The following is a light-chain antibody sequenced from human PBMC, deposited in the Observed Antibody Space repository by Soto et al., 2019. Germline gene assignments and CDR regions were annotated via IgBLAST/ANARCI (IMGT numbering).Light chain of an antibody. CDR3: QLLIN. Sequence: SAGAVSLSKGERATLSCRASQSVSSSYLAWYQQKPGQAPRLLIYGASNRAAGIPDRFSGSGSATDFTLTISRLAPEDFAVSFCQLLINLGQWTLLQ. J-gene: IGKJ5*01. CDR1: QSVSSSY. CDR2: GAS. V-gene: IGKV3-20*01.